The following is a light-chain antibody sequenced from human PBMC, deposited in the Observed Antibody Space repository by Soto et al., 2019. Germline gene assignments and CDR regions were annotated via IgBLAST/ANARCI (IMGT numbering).Light chain of an antibody. CDR1: SSDVGAYNL. V-gene: IGLV2-14*03. J-gene: IGLJ2*01. Sequence: QSVLTQPASVSGSPGQSITISCTGTSSDVGAYNLVSWYQQHPGKAPKLMIYDVINRPSGIPDRFSGSKSGNTASLTISGLQAEDEADYYCQSYDNTIYVVFGGGTKLTVL. CDR3: QSYDNTIYVV. CDR2: DVI.